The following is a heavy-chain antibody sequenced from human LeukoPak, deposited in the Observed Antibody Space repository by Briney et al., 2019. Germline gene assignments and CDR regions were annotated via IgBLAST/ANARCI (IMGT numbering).Heavy chain of an antibody. V-gene: IGHV4-59*01. CDR3: AGGLYYYYYYIDL. CDR2: IYYSGST. Sequence: SETLSLTCTVSGDSLSNYYWSWIRHPPGKGLAWIGNIYYSGSTNHNPSLKSRVTISIDTSKNQLSLKLSSVTAADTAVYYCAGGLYYYYYYIDLWGKGTTVTVSS. D-gene: IGHD3-10*01. CDR1: GDSLSNYY. J-gene: IGHJ6*03.